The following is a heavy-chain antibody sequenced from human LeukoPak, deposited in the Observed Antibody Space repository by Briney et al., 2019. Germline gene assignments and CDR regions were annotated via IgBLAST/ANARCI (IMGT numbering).Heavy chain of an antibody. CDR2: IYASGST. CDR1: GGPISSYY. CDR3: ARDRGRIVAAGAFDY. V-gene: IGHV4-4*07. D-gene: IGHD6-13*01. J-gene: IGHJ4*02. Sequence: SETLSLTCTVSGGPISSYYWSWIRQPAPKGLEWIGRIYASGSTDYNPSLKSRVTISVDKSKNQFSLRLSSVSAADTAVYYCARDRGRIVAAGAFDYWGQGALVTVSS.